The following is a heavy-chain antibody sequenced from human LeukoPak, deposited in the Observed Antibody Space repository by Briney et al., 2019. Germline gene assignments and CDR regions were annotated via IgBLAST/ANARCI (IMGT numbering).Heavy chain of an antibody. CDR1: GGSFSGYY. V-gene: IGHV4-34*01. J-gene: IGHJ5*02. CDR3: ARDRARYSSGWSQGFDP. CDR2: INHSGST. Sequence: PSETLSLTCAVYGGSFSGYYWSWIRQPPGKGLEWIGEINHSGSTNYNPSLKSRVTISVDTSKNQFSLKLSSVTAADTAVYYCARDRARYSSGWSQGFDPWGQGTLVTVSS. D-gene: IGHD6-19*01.